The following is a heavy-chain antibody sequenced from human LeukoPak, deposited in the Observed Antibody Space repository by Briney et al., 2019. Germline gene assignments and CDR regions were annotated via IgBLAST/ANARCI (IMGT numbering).Heavy chain of an antibody. CDR3: ARLTTDNREDYYDSSVDD. D-gene: IGHD3-22*01. Sequence: PSETLSLTCTVSGGSISSHYWSWIRQPPGKGLEWIGYIYYSGSTNYNPSLKSRVTISVDTSKNQFSLKLSSVTAADTAVYYCARLTTDNREDYYDSSVDDWGQGTLVTVSS. CDR1: GGSISSHY. CDR2: IYYSGST. J-gene: IGHJ4*02. V-gene: IGHV4-59*08.